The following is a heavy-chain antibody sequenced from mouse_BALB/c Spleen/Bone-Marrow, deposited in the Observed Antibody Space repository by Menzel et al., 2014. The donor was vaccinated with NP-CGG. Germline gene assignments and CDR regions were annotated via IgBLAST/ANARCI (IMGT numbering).Heavy chain of an antibody. D-gene: IGHD2-1*01. J-gene: IGHJ4*01. Sequence: VQLQQSGPELVKPGASMKISCKASGYSFTGYTMNWVKQSHGKSLEWIGLINPYNGGTSYNQKFKGKATLTVDKSSNTAYMELLRLTSEDSAVYYCTRMDGNYLYYYAMDYWGQGTSVTVSS. CDR1: GYSFTGYT. CDR2: INPYNGGT. CDR3: TRMDGNYLYYYAMDY. V-gene: IGHV1-26*01.